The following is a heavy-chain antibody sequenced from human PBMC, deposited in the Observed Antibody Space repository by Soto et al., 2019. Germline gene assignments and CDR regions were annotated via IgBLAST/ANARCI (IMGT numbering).Heavy chain of an antibody. CDR1: GLTFSSYG. D-gene: IGHD2-15*01. V-gene: IGHV3-7*03. J-gene: IGHJ5*02. CDR2: IRQDGSGK. Sequence: WGSLRLFCASSGLTFSSYGMSWVRQAPGEGLEWVANIRQDGSGKYYVDSVKGRFTMSRDNAKNALYLQMNSLRAEATAVYYCARASGYCSGGSCHSWFDPWRQGTLVTVSS. CDR3: ARASGYCSGGSCHSWFDP.